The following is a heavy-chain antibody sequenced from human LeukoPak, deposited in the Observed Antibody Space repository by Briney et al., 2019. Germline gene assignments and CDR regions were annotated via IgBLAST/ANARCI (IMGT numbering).Heavy chain of an antibody. Sequence: ASVKVSCKASGYTFTSYGISWVRQAPGQGLEWTGWISAYNGNTNYAQKLQGRVTMTTDTSTSTAYMELRSLRSDDTAVYYCARRWLSRGWFDPWGQGTLVTVSS. J-gene: IGHJ5*02. CDR1: GYTFTSYG. D-gene: IGHD6-19*01. CDR3: ARRWLSRGWFDP. CDR2: ISAYNGNT. V-gene: IGHV1-18*01.